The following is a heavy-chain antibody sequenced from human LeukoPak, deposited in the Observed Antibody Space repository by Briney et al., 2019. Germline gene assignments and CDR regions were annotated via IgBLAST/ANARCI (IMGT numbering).Heavy chain of an antibody. CDR2: FDPQDRET. Sequence: GASVKVSCKVSGKSVTDVSMNWVRQVRGKEFEWMGSFDPQDRETIYAQKFQGRFFMTEDTSTDTAYMELRNLKSDDTAVYYCASILISNFDCWGQGTLVTVSS. D-gene: IGHD3-9*01. J-gene: IGHJ4*02. CDR1: GKSVTDVS. CDR3: ASILISNFDC. V-gene: IGHV1-24*01.